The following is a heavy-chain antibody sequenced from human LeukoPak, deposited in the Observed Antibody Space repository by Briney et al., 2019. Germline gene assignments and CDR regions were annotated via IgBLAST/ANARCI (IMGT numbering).Heavy chain of an antibody. D-gene: IGHD5-18*01. CDR2: ISYDGSNK. J-gene: IGHJ4*02. Sequence: PGRSLRLSCAASGFTFSSYGVHWVRQAPGKGLEWVAVISYDGSNKYYADSVKGRFTISRDNSKNTLYLQMNSLRAEDTAVYYCAKDSGYSYGDYWGQGTLVTVSS. V-gene: IGHV3-30*18. CDR3: AKDSGYSYGDY. CDR1: GFTFSSYG.